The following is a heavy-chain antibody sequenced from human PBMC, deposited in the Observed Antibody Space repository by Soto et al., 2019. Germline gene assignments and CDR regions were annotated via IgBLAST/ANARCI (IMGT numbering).Heavy chain of an antibody. V-gene: IGHV1-69*13. CDR2: IIPIFGTA. D-gene: IGHD6-19*01. J-gene: IGHJ6*02. CDR1: GGTFSSYA. Sequence: SVKVSCKASGGTFSSYAISWVRQAPGQGLEWMGGIIPIFGTANYAQKFQGRVTITADESTSTAYMELSSLRSGDTAVYYCARDLSSSYYYYGMDVWGQGTTVTVSS. CDR3: ARDLSSSYYYYGMDV.